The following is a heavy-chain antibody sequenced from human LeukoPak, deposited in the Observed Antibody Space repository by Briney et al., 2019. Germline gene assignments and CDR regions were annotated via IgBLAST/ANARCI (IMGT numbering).Heavy chain of an antibody. V-gene: IGHV3-33*01. CDR3: ARGKGIAVAGPAVFAFDI. Sequence: QSGGSLRLSRAAAGFTFSSYGMHWVRRAPGKGLEWVAVIWYDGSNKYYADSVKGRFTISRDNSKNTLYLQMNSLRAEDTAVYYCARGKGIAVAGPAVFAFDIWGQGTMVTVSS. J-gene: IGHJ3*02. CDR2: IWYDGSNK. CDR1: GFTFSSYG. D-gene: IGHD6-19*01.